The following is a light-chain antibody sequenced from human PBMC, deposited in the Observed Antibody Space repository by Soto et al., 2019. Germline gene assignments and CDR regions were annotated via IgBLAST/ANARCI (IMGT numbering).Light chain of an antibody. CDR3: LQDYSYPLT. CDR2: GAS. J-gene: IGKJ4*01. V-gene: IGKV1-6*01. CDR1: QVIRND. Sequence: AIQMTQSPSSLAASVGDRVTISCRASQVIRNDLGWYQQRPGKAPRLLIYGASGLQAGVPSRFSGGGSGTDFTLTITSPQPEDFTTYYCLQDYSYPLTFGGGTKVEIK.